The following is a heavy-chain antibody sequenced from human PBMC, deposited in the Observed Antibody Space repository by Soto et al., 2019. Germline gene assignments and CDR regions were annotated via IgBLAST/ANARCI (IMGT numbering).Heavy chain of an antibody. J-gene: IGHJ6*02. V-gene: IGHV3-15*01. D-gene: IGHD3-22*01. CDR2: IKSKTDGGPT. CDR3: VTARWDYYSSGFPYGMDV. CDR1: GFTFSNAW. Sequence: GGSLRLSCAASGFTFSNAWMSWVRQAPGKGLEWVGRIKSKTDGGPTDYAAPVKGRFTISRDDSKNTLYLQMNSVKTEGVAVYYCVTARWDYYSSGFPYGMDVWGQGTTVTVSS.